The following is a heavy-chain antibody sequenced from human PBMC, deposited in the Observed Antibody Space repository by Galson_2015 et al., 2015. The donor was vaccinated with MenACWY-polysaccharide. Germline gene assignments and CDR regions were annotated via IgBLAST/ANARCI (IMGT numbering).Heavy chain of an antibody. CDR1: GFTFSMYG. J-gene: IGHJ4*02. Sequence: SLRLSCAGSGFTFSMYGMSRVRQAPGKGLEWVSSISGSGSTKYYAESVKGRFTISRDNSENTIYLQMNSLSAEDTAVYYCARINLPVPPIDYWGQGTLVAVSS. CDR3: ARINLPVPPIDY. D-gene: IGHD2-2*02. V-gene: IGHV3-23*01. CDR2: ISGSGSTK.